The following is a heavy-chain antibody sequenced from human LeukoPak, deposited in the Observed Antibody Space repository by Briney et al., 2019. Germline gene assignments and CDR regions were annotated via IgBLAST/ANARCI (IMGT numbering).Heavy chain of an antibody. J-gene: IGHJ4*02. CDR1: GYTFTSYG. V-gene: IGHV1-18*04. D-gene: IGHD6-19*01. CDR2: ISAYNGNT. CDR3: ARDRHRTYSSGWQTHFDY. Sequence: ASVKVSCKASGYTFTSYGISWVRQAPGQGLEWMGWISAYNGNTNYAQKLQGRVTMTTDTSTSTAYMELRSLRSDDTAVYYCARDRHRTYSSGWQTHFDYWGQGTLATVSS.